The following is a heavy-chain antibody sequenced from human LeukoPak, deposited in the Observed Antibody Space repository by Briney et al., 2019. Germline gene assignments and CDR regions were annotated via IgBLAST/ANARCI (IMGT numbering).Heavy chain of an antibody. Sequence: GGSLRLSCAASGFTFSNYGMHWVRQAPGKGLEWVANIKQDGSEKYYVDSVKGRFTISRDNAKNSLYLQMNSLRAEDSAVYYCATYHSSDFFDYWGQGTLVTVSS. V-gene: IGHV3-7*01. CDR1: GFTFSNYG. CDR3: ATYHSSDFFDY. D-gene: IGHD3-22*01. J-gene: IGHJ4*02. CDR2: IKQDGSEK.